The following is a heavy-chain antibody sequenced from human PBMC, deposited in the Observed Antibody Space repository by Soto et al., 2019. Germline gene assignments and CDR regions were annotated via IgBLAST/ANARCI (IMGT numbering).Heavy chain of an antibody. CDR2: FDPEDGET. CDR3: ATLIRKNYYGSGDFDI. CDR1: GYTLTELS. J-gene: IGHJ3*02. V-gene: IGHV1-24*01. D-gene: IGHD3-10*01. Sequence: ASVKVSCKVSGYTLTELSMHWVRQAPGKGLEWMGGFDPEDGETIYAQKFQGRVTMTEDTSTDTAYMELSSLRSEDTAVYYCATLIRKNYYGSGDFDIWGQGTMVTV.